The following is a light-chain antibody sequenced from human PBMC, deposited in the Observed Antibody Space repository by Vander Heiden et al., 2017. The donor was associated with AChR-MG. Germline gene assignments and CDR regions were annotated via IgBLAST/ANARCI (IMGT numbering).Light chain of an antibody. J-gene: IGLJ3*02. CDR2: EDS. CDR1: SIGSKT. CDR3: QVWDSSSDHWV. Sequence: SYVLTQPPSASVAPGQLARITCGGISIGSKTVHWYQQKPGQDPVVVVQEDSDRPSGIPERFSGSNYGNTATLTISRVEAGDEADYHCQVWDSSSDHWVFGGGTRLIVL. V-gene: IGLV3-21*02.